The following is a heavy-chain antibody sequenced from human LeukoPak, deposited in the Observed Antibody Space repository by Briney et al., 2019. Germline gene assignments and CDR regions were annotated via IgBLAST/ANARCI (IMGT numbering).Heavy chain of an antibody. CDR1: GFTVSSNY. Sequence: GGSLRLSCAASGFTVSSNYMSWVRQAPGKGLEWVSVFYSGGSTYYADSVKGRFTISRDNSKNTLYLQMNSLRAEDTAVYYCARVGGGCSSTSCYPLGAFDIWGQGTMVTVSS. D-gene: IGHD2-2*01. J-gene: IGHJ3*02. CDR2: FYSGGST. V-gene: IGHV3-53*01. CDR3: ARVGGGCSSTSCYPLGAFDI.